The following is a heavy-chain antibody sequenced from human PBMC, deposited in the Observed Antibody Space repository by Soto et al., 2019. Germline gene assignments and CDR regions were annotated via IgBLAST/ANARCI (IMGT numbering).Heavy chain of an antibody. V-gene: IGHV5-10-1*01. Sequence: GESLKISCKGSGYSYTSYWISWVRQMPGKGLEWMGRIDPSDSYTNYSPSFQGHVTISDDKSISTAYLQWSSLKASDTAMYYCARHVAAADNDYWGQGTLVTVSS. CDR3: ARHVAAADNDY. CDR2: IDPSDSYT. CDR1: GYSYTSYW. D-gene: IGHD6-13*01. J-gene: IGHJ4*02.